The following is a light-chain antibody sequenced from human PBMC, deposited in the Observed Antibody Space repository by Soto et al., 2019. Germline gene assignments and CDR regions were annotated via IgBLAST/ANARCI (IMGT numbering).Light chain of an antibody. Sequence: DIQMTQSPSTLSASVGDRVTITCRASQSISSWLAWYQQKPGRAPKLLIYKTSNLERGVTSRFSGSGSATEFTPTISSLQTDDFATYYCQQYNSYSPSTFGQGNAVEIK. V-gene: IGKV1-5*03. CDR2: KTS. J-gene: IGKJ1*01. CDR1: QSISSW. CDR3: QQYNSYSPST.